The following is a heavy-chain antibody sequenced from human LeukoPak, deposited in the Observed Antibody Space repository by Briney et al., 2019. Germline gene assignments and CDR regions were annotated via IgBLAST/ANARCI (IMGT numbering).Heavy chain of an antibody. Sequence: GRSLRLSCAASGFTFSSYSMNWVRQAPGKGLEWVSSISSSSSYIYYADSVKGRFTISRDNAKNSLYLQMNSLRAEDTAVYYCAVRYCSSTSCSLFWGQGTLVTVSS. CDR2: ISSSSSYI. V-gene: IGHV3-21*01. CDR1: GFTFSSYS. CDR3: AVRYCSSTSCSLF. J-gene: IGHJ4*02. D-gene: IGHD2-2*01.